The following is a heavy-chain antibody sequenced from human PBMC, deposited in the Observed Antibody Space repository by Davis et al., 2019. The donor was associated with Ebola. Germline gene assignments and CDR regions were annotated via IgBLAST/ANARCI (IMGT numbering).Heavy chain of an antibody. Sequence: PSETLSLTCAVYGGSFSDFYWSWIRQPPGKGLEWIGEINHSGSTNYNPSLKSRVTLSVDTSKNQFSLKLSSVTAADTAVYYCARRPRITGMNAMDVWGQGTTVTVSS. V-gene: IGHV4-34*01. D-gene: IGHD1-20*01. CDR2: INHSGST. CDR1: GGSFSDFY. CDR3: ARRPRITGMNAMDV. J-gene: IGHJ6*02.